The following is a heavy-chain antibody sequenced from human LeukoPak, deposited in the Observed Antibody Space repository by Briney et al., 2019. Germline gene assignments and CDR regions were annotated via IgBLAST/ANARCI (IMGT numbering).Heavy chain of an antibody. CDR3: ARDPNWGSGY. CDR1: GFTFSSYT. CDR2: IGASGGDI. Sequence: GGSLRLSCATSGFTFSSYTMIWVRQAPGKGLEWVSIIGASGGDIHYADSVKGRFSISRGNPKNTLTLQMNSLRVDDTAVYYCARDPNWGSGYWGQGILVTVSS. D-gene: IGHD7-27*01. J-gene: IGHJ4*02. V-gene: IGHV3-23*01.